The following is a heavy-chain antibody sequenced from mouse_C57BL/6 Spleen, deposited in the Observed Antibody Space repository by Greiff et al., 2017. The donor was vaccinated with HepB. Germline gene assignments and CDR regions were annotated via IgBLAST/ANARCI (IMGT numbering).Heavy chain of an antibody. V-gene: IGHV1-50*01. CDR1: GYTFTSYW. J-gene: IGHJ2*01. CDR2: IDPSDSYT. D-gene: IGHD6-1*01. CDR3: ASERGLYEDY. Sequence: VQLQQPGAELVKPGASVKLSCKASGYTFTSYWMQWVKQRPGQGLEWIGEIDPSDSYTNYNQKFKGKATLTVDTSSSTAYMQLSSLTSEDSAVYYCASERGLYEDYWGQGTTLTVSS.